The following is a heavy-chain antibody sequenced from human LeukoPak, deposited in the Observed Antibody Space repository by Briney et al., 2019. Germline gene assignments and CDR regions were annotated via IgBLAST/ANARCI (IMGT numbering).Heavy chain of an antibody. V-gene: IGHV3-48*01. J-gene: IGHJ4*02. Sequence: PGGSLRLSCAASGFTFSSYSMNWVRQAPGKGLEWVSYISSSSSTIYYADSVKGRFTISRDNAKNSLYLQMNSLRAEDTAVYYCARVQSYLLLSYYFDYWGQGTLVTVSS. CDR1: GFTFSSYS. CDR3: ARVQSYLLLSYYFDY. D-gene: IGHD2/OR15-2a*01. CDR2: ISSSSSTI.